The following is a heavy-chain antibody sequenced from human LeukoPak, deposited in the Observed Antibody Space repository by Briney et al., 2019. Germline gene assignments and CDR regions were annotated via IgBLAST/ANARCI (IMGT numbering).Heavy chain of an antibody. CDR2: IYGSGTI. D-gene: IGHD3-22*01. J-gene: IGHJ4*02. Sequence: PSETLSLTCTVSGGSISRSYWSWMRQPAGKGPEWIGRIYGSGTITYNPSLESRVTMSVDTSKNQFSLKLRSVTAADTAVYYCARDERYDSSGYPFDYWGQGTLVTVSS. V-gene: IGHV4-4*07. CDR1: GGSISRSY. CDR3: ARDERYDSSGYPFDY.